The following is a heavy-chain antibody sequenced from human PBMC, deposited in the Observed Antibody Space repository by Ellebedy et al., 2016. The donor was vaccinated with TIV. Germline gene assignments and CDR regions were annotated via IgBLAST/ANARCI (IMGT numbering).Heavy chain of an antibody. D-gene: IGHD5-12*01. CDR1: GASISSYY. J-gene: IGHJ4*02. CDR2: IYYNENT. Sequence: MPSETLSLTCTVSGASISSYYWSWIRQPPGKGLEWIGYIYYNENTNYNPPLKSRVTISVDTSKNQFSLNLNSVTAADTAVYFCASTPFSAGSGYHPHDYWGQGILVTVSS. V-gene: IGHV4-59*08. CDR3: ASTPFSAGSGYHPHDY.